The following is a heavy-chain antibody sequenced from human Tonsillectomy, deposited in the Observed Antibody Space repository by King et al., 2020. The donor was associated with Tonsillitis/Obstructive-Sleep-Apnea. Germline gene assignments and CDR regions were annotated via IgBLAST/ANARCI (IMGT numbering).Heavy chain of an antibody. Sequence: QLQESGPGLVKPSQTLSLTCTVSGGSISSGGYYWSWIRQHPGKGLEWIGYIYYSGSTYYNPSLKSRVTISVDTSKNQFSLKLSSVTAADTAVYYCARCPRGDIVVVPAASGDWFDPWGQGTLVTVSS. CDR3: ARCPRGDIVVVPAASGDWFDP. J-gene: IGHJ5*02. CDR1: GGSISSGGYY. CDR2: IYYSGST. V-gene: IGHV4-31*03. D-gene: IGHD2-2*01.